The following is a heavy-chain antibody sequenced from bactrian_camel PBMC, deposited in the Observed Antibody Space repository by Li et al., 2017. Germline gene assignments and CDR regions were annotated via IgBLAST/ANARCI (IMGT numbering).Heavy chain of an antibody. V-gene: IGHV3-1*01. CDR3: ATNVWYGNTLYTNY. J-gene: IGHJ4*01. Sequence: VQLVESGGGSVQAGGSLNLSCTASGFTRDDYDMGWYRQAPGKGLEWVSTIDSAGGPYYADSIQGRFTVSRDNAKITLYLQLNSLKTEDTAMYYCATNVWYGNTLYTNYWGQGTQVTVS. CDR2: IDSAGGP. D-gene: IGHD6*01. CDR1: GFTRDDYD.